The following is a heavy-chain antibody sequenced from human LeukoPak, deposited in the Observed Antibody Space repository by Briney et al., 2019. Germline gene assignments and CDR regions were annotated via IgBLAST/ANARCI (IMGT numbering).Heavy chain of an antibody. J-gene: IGHJ4*02. D-gene: IGHD6-6*01. CDR2: INPNSGGT. CDR1: GYTFTGYY. V-gene: IGHV1-2*02. Sequence: SVKVSCKASGYTFTGYYMHWVRQAPGQGLEWMGWINPNSGGTNYAQKFQGRVTMTRDTSISTAYMELSRLRSDDTAVYYCAGDLSRYSSSRKFAYWGQGTLVTVSS. CDR3: AGDLSRYSSSRKFAY.